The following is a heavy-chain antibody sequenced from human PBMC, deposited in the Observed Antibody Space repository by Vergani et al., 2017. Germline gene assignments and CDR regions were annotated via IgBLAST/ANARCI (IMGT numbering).Heavy chain of an antibody. D-gene: IGHD3-3*01. CDR2: IYYSGST. Sequence: QVQLQQWGAGLLKPSETLSLTCAVYGGSFSGYYWSWIRQPPGKGLEWIGYIYYSGSTNYNPSLKSRVTISVDTSKNQFSLKLSSVTAADTAVYYCARGGAYDFWSAFRFQEGMDVWGKGP. J-gene: IGHJ6*03. CDR3: ARGGAYDFWSAFRFQEGMDV. CDR1: GGSFSGYY. V-gene: IGHV4-34*11.